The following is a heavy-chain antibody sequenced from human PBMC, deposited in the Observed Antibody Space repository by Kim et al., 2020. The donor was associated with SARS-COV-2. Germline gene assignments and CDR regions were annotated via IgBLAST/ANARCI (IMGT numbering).Heavy chain of an antibody. V-gene: IGHV1-18*04. Sequence: ASVKVSCKASGYTFTSYGISWVRQAPGQGLEWMGWISAYNGNTNYAQKLQGRVTMTTDTSTSTAYMELRSLRSDDTAVYYCARDRTVAGPNYDAFDIWGQGTMVTVSS. CDR2: ISAYNGNT. D-gene: IGHD6-19*01. CDR1: GYTFTSYG. J-gene: IGHJ3*02. CDR3: ARDRTVAGPNYDAFDI.